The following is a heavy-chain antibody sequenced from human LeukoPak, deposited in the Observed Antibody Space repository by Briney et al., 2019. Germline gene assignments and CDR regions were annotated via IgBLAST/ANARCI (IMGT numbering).Heavy chain of an antibody. J-gene: IGHJ3*02. CDR1: GFTFSSYW. Sequence: PGGSLRLSCAASGFTFSSYWMSWVRQAPGKGLEWVANIKQDGSEKYYVDSVKGRFTISRDNAKNSLYLQMNSLRAEDTAVYYCARDHPTYDYVWGSYRCTGRGAFDIWGQGTMVTVSS. CDR3: ARDHPTYDYVWGSYRCTGRGAFDI. CDR2: IKQDGSEK. V-gene: IGHV3-7*01. D-gene: IGHD3-16*02.